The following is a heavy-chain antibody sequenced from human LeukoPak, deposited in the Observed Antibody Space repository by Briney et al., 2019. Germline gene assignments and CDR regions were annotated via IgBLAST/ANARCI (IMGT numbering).Heavy chain of an antibody. CDR3: ARQKYSSGHDGFDV. J-gene: IGHJ3*01. V-gene: IGHV5-51*01. Sequence: GESLKISCKVSGYTFSTHWIGWVRQMPGKGLEWMGIIYPGDSDTRYNPSFQGQVTISADKSINTAYLQWSSLKASATGIYYCARQKYSSGHDGFDVWGQGTMVTVSS. CDR2: IYPGDSDT. CDR1: GYTFSTHW. D-gene: IGHD6-19*01.